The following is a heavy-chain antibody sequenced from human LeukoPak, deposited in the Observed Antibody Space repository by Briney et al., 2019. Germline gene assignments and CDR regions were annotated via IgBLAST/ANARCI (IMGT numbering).Heavy chain of an antibody. CDR3: AREIDEFVGATTSPSGPFDY. CDR1: GGSISSSSYY. V-gene: IGHV4-39*02. J-gene: IGHJ4*02. D-gene: IGHD1-26*01. Sequence: SETLSLTCTVSGGSISSSSYYWGWIRQPPGKGLEWIGSIYYSGSTYYNPSLKSRVTISVDTSKNQFSLKLSSVTAADTAVYYCAREIDEFVGATTSPSGPFDYWGQGTLVTVSS. CDR2: IYYSGST.